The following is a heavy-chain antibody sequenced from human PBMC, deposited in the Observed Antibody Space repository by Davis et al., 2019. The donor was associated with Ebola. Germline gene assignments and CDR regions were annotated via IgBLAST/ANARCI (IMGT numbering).Heavy chain of an antibody. Sequence: MPSETLSLTCTVSGGSVSSGSYYWSWIRQPPGKGLEWIGYIYYSGSTNYNPSLKSRVTISVDTSKNQFSLKLSSVTAADTAVYYCARPIGGATSWFDPWGQGTLVTVSS. CDR3: ARPIGGATSWFDP. CDR2: IYYSGST. D-gene: IGHD1-26*01. V-gene: IGHV4-61*01. J-gene: IGHJ5*02. CDR1: GGSVSSGSYY.